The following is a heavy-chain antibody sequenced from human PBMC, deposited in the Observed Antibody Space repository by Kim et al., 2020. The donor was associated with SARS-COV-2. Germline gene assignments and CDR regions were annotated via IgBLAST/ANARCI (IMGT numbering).Heavy chain of an antibody. CDR3: ARQSAVVPAAPSSLGAFDI. V-gene: IGHV5-51*01. D-gene: IGHD2-2*01. CDR1: GYSFTSYW. J-gene: IGHJ3*02. CDR2: IYPGDSDT. Sequence: GESLKISCKGSGYSFTSYWIGWVRQMPGKGLEWMGIIYPGDSDTRYSPSFQGQVTISADKSISTAYLQWSSLKASDTAMYYCARQSAVVPAAPSSLGAFDIWGQGTMVTVSS.